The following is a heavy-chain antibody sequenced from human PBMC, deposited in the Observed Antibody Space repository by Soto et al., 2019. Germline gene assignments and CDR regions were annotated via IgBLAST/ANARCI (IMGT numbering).Heavy chain of an antibody. CDR3: ARGSYTSTWY. D-gene: IGHD6-13*01. Sequence: SETLSLTCTVSGGSISSGGYYWSWIRQHPGKGLEWIGYIYYSGSTYYNPSLKSRMTINPDTSKNQFSLQLNSVTPEDTAVYYCARGSYTSTWYWGQGTLVTVSS. J-gene: IGHJ4*02. V-gene: IGHV4-31*03. CDR1: GGSISSGGYY. CDR2: IYYSGST.